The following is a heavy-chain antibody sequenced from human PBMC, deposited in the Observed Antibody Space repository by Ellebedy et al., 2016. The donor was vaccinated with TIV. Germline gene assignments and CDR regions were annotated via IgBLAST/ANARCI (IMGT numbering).Heavy chain of an antibody. CDR3: ATFSYISTSSAY. D-gene: IGHD3-3*02. V-gene: IGHV1-2*02. CDR1: GYTFTAYH. Sequence: ASVKVSCKASGYTFTAYHIHWVRQAPGQGLEWMGWIYPYSGGTNYAPKFQGRVTMTRDTSINTGYMELSGLKSDDTAVYYCATFSYISTSSAYWGQGTLVTVSS. CDR2: IYPYSGGT. J-gene: IGHJ4*02.